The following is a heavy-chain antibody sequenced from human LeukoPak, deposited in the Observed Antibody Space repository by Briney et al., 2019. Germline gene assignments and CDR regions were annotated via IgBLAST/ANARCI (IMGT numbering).Heavy chain of an antibody. CDR2: ISSRGDTI. Sequence: GGSLRLSCAASGFTFSSYEMNWVRQAPGKGLEWVSYISSRGDTIYYADSVKGRFTISRDNAKNSLYLQMNSLRAEDAAVYYCASLGGLYCSGGNCYRDAFDIWGQGTMVTVSS. J-gene: IGHJ3*02. CDR3: ASLGGLYCSGGNCYRDAFDI. V-gene: IGHV3-48*03. CDR1: GFTFSSYE. D-gene: IGHD2-15*01.